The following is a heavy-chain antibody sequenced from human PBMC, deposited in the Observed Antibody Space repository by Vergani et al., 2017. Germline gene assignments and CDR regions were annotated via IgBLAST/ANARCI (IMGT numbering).Heavy chain of an antibody. D-gene: IGHD3-22*01. J-gene: IGHJ4*02. Sequence: QVQLVESGGGVVQPGGSLRLSCAASGFTFSSYGMHWVRQAPVKGLEWVAFIRYDGSNKYYADSVKGRFTISRDNSKNTLYPQMNSLRAEDTAVYYCAKDDLSYSSGYFDYWGQGTLVTVSS. CDR2: IRYDGSNK. CDR3: AKDDLSYSSGYFDY. CDR1: GFTFSSYG. V-gene: IGHV3-30*02.